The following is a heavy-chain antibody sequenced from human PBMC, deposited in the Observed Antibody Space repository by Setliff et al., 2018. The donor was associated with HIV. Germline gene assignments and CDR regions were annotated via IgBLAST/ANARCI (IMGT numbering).Heavy chain of an antibody. CDR2: VSSRGDT. J-gene: IGHJ4*02. Sequence: PSETLSLTCTVSDSGTYYWSWIRQPAGKGLEWIGRVSSRGDTNYNPSLKSRVTMSVDTSKNQFSLKLTSVTASDTAVYYCTRAAAGNTGPFDLWGQGSPVTVSS. CDR1: DSGTYY. V-gene: IGHV4-4*07. CDR3: TRAAAGNTGPFDL. D-gene: IGHD4-17*01.